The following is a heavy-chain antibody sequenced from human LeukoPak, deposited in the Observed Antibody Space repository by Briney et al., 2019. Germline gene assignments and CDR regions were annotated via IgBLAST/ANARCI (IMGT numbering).Heavy chain of an antibody. V-gene: IGHV1-2*02. CDR3: ARGLSPGSPSAFDI. J-gene: IGHJ3*02. CDR1: GYTFTGYY. D-gene: IGHD3-10*01. Sequence: ASVKVSCKASGYTFTGYYMHWVRQAPGQGLEWMGWINPNNDGTNYAQKFQGRVTMTRDTSISTAYMELSRLRSDDTAVYYCARGLSPGSPSAFDIRGQGTMVTVSS. CDR2: INPNNDGT.